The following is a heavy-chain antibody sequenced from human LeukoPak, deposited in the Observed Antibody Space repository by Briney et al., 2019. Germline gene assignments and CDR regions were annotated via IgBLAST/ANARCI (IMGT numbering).Heavy chain of an antibody. Sequence: ASVKVSCKASGYTFTDYYIHWVRQAPGQGLEWMGWINPNSGGTNYAQKFQGRVTMTWDTSISTAYMELSRLRSDDTAVYYCARDGEGRTNFDYWGQGTLITVSS. CDR2: INPNSGGT. CDR3: ARDGEGRTNFDY. V-gene: IGHV1-2*02. CDR1: GYTFTDYY. D-gene: IGHD1-14*01. J-gene: IGHJ4*02.